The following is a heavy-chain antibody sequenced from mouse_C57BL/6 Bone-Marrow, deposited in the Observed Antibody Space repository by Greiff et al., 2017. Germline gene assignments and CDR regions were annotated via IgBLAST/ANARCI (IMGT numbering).Heavy chain of an antibody. CDR3: ARGRLLRLVDPDY. CDR1: GYTFTSYW. CDR2: IHPNSGST. Sequence: VQLQQPGAELVKPGASVKLSCKASGYTFTSYWMHWVKQRPGQGLEWIGMIHPNSGSTNYNEKFKSKATLTVDKSSSTAYMQLSSLTSEDSAVYYCARGRLLRLVDPDYGGQGTSVTVSS. J-gene: IGHJ4*01. V-gene: IGHV1-64*01. D-gene: IGHD1-1*01.